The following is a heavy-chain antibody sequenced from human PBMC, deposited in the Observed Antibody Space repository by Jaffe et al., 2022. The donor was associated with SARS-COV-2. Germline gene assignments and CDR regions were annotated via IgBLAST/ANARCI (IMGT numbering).Heavy chain of an antibody. J-gene: IGHJ4*02. V-gene: IGHV3-30-3*01. Sequence: QVQLVESGGGVVQPGRSLRLSCAASGFTFSSYAMHWVRQAPGKGLEWVAVISYDGSNKYYADSVKGRFTISRDNSKNTLYLQMNSLRAEDTAVYYCARGGRRDDYVWGSYQDYWGQGTLVTVSS. D-gene: IGHD3-16*02. CDR2: ISYDGSNK. CDR3: ARGGRRDDYVWGSYQDY. CDR1: GFTFSSYA.